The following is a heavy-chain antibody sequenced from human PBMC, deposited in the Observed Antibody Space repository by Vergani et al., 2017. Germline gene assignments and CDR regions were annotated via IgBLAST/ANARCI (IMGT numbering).Heavy chain of an antibody. CDR2: MDYSGST. CDR1: GDSVISTDYH. Sequence: QVQLQESSPGLVKPSETLSLTCTVSGDSVISTDYHWGWIRQPPGKGLEWIGSMDYSGSTSYNPSLESRISISFETPKNQFSLWLTSVTAADTAVYYCASKRGACRAAYCHSYDFWGPGTLVGVSS. CDR3: ASKRGACRAAYCHSYDF. V-gene: IGHV4-39*01. J-gene: IGHJ4*02. D-gene: IGHD2-15*01.